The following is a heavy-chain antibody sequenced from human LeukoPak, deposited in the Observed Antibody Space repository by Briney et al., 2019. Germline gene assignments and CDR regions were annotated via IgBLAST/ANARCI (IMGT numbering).Heavy chain of an antibody. Sequence: PSETLSLTCAVYGGSFSGYYWSWIRQPPGKGLEWIGEINHSGSTNYNPSLKSRVTISVDTSKNQFSLKLSSVTAADTAVYYCARLYYDFWSGLPYYFDYWGQGTLVTVSS. V-gene: IGHV4-34*01. CDR3: ARLYYDFWSGLPYYFDY. J-gene: IGHJ4*02. CDR1: GGSFSGYY. CDR2: INHSGST. D-gene: IGHD3-3*01.